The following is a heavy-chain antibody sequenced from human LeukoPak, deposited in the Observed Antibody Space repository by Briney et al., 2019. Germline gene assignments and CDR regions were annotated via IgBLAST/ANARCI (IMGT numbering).Heavy chain of an antibody. CDR2: IYYSGST. CDR1: GGSISSYY. CDR3: ARADYSSSWIDY. D-gene: IGHD6-13*01. V-gene: IGHV4-59*01. J-gene: IGHJ4*02. Sequence: TSETLSLTCTVSGGSISSYYWSWIRQPPGKGLEWIGYIYYSGSTNYNPSLKSRVTISVDTSKNQFSLKLSSVTAADTAVYYCARADYSSSWIDYWGQGTLVTVSS.